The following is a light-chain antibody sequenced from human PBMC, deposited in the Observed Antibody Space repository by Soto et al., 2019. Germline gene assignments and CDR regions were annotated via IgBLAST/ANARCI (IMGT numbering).Light chain of an antibody. CDR3: FSNTCRGTYV. CDR1: SSDVGNYKY. CDR2: EVS. Sequence: QSALTQPASVSGSPGQSITISCTGTSSDVGNYKYVSWYQQHPGKAPKLMIYEVSNRPSGVSNRFSGSKSGNTASLTISGLQADDETDYYCFSNTCRGTYVFGTGTKVTVL. V-gene: IGLV2-14*01. J-gene: IGLJ1*01.